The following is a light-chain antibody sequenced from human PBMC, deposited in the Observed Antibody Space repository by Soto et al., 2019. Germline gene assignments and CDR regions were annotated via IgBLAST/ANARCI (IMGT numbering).Light chain of an antibody. CDR3: QHYNSYRT. J-gene: IGKJ1*01. CDR2: KAS. V-gene: IGKV1-5*03. CDR1: QSISSW. Sequence: DIQMTQSRSTLSASVGDRVTITCRASQSISSWLAWYQQKPGKAPKLLIYKASSLESGVPSRFSGSGSGTEFTLTISSMKPDDFATYYCQHYNSYRTFGQGTKVDIK.